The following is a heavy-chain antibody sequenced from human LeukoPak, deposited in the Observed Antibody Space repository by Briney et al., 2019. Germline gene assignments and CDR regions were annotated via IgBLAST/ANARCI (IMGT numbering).Heavy chain of an antibody. Sequence: SVKVSCKASGGTFSSYAISWVRQAPGQGLEWMGGIIPILGTANYAQKFQGRVTITTDESTSTAYMELSSLRSEDTAVYYCARAPDKYYYDSSGYYHGGYWGQGTLVTVSS. V-gene: IGHV1-69*05. CDR3: ARAPDKYYYDSSGYYHGGY. CDR2: IIPILGTA. D-gene: IGHD3-22*01. J-gene: IGHJ4*02. CDR1: GGTFSSYA.